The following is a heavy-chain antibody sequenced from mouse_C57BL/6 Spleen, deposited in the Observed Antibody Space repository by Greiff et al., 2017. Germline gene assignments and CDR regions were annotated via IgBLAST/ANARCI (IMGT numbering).Heavy chain of an antibody. J-gene: IGHJ4*01. D-gene: IGHD2-1*01. CDR3: AMGGNYGVYAMDY. V-gene: IGHV1-74*01. CDR2: IHPSDSDT. CDR1: GYTFTSSW. Sequence: QVQLQQPGAELVKPGASVKVSCKASGYTFTSSWMHWVKQRPGQGLEWIGRIHPSDSDTNYNQKFKGKATLTVDKSSSTAYMQLSSLTSEDSAVYDCAMGGNYGVYAMDYWGQGTSVTVSS.